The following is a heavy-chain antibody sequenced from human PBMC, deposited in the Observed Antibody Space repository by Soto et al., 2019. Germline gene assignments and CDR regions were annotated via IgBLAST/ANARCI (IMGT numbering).Heavy chain of an antibody. Sequence: QVQLVQSGAEVKKPGSSVKVSCNASVGTFSSYAISWVRQAPGQGLEWIGGIIHIFGTANYAQKFQGRVTITADESTSTAYTERSSLRADDTAVYYGARAGYSALYGMDVWVQGTTVTVSS. V-gene: IGHV1-69*01. CDR3: ARAGYSALYGMDV. CDR2: IIHIFGTA. CDR1: VGTFSSYA. D-gene: IGHD5-12*01. J-gene: IGHJ6*02.